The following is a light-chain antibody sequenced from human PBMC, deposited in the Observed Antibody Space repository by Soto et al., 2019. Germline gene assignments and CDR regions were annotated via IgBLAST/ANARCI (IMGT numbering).Light chain of an antibody. CDR2: AAS. V-gene: IGKV1-39*01. CDR3: QQSYSTPQT. Sequence: DIPMTQSPTSLSASVGDRVTITCRASQSISTYLNWYQLKSGKGPELLIYAASSLQTGVPSRFSGSGSGTDFTLTISSLQPEDFATYYCQQSYSTPQTFGPGTKVDIK. J-gene: IGKJ3*01. CDR1: QSISTY.